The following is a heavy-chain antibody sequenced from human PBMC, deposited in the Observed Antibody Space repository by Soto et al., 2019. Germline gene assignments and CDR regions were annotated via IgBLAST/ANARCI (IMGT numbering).Heavy chain of an antibody. V-gene: IGHV3-23*01. CDR2: ISGSGGST. CDR3: AKDPPLDTAMGYYYYGMDV. CDR1: GFTFSSYA. Sequence: EVQLLESGGGLVQPGGSLRLSCAASGFTFSSYAMSWVRQAPGKGLEWVSAISGSGGSTYYADSVKGRFTISRDNSKNTLYLQMNSLRAEDTAVYYCAKDPPLDTAMGYYYYGMDVWGQGTTVTVSS. J-gene: IGHJ6*02. D-gene: IGHD5-18*01.